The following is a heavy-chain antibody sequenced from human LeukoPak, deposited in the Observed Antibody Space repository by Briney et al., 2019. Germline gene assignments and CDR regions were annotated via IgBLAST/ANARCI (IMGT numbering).Heavy chain of an antibody. J-gene: IGHJ4*02. CDR2: ISGSGGST. CDR1: GFTFSSYA. Sequence: GGSLRLSCAASGFTFSSYAMSWVRQAPGKGLEWISAISGSGGSTYYADSVKGRFTISRDNSKNTLYLQMNSLRAEDTAVYYCAKGSAEGTGQQLVLEIYYFDYWGQGTLVTVSS. V-gene: IGHV3-23*01. CDR3: AKGSAEGTGQQLVLEIYYFDY. D-gene: IGHD6-13*01.